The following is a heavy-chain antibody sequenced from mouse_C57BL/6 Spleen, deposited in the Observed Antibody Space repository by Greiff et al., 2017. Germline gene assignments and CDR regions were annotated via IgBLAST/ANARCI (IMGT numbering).Heavy chain of an antibody. D-gene: IGHD2-5*01. CDR2: IYPGDGDT. CDR3: ARRGDSNYLDY. J-gene: IGHJ2*01. V-gene: IGHV1-80*01. Sequence: QVQLQQSGAELVKPGASVKISCKASGYAFSSYWMNWVKQRPGKGLEWIGQIYPGDGDTNYNGKFKGKATLTADKSSSTAYMQLSSLTSEDSAVYFCARRGDSNYLDYWGQGTTLTVAS. CDR1: GYAFSSYW.